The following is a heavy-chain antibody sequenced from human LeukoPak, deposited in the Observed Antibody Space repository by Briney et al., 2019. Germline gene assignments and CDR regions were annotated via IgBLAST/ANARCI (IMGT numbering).Heavy chain of an antibody. CDR1: GGSISSYY. Sequence: SETLSLTCAVYGGSISSYYWSWIRQPPGKGLEWIGYIYYSGSTNYNPSLKSRVTISVDTSKNQFSLKLSSVTAADTAVYYCARVDSGSYYDFDYWGQGTLVTVSS. V-gene: IGHV4-59*01. J-gene: IGHJ4*02. CDR2: IYYSGST. D-gene: IGHD1-26*01. CDR3: ARVDSGSYYDFDY.